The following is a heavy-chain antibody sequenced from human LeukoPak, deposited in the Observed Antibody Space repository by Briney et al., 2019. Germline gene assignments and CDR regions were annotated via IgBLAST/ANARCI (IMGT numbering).Heavy chain of an antibody. J-gene: IGHJ6*02. CDR3: ARALRGVRYYYGMEV. D-gene: IGHD3-10*01. V-gene: IGHV5-51*01. CDR2: IYPGDSDT. CDR1: GYSFTSYW. Sequence: GESLKISCKGSGYSFTSYWIGWVRQMPGKGLEWMGTIYPGDSDTTYSPSFQGQVTISADKSISTAYLQWSSLKASDTAMYYCARALRGVRYYYGMEVWGQGTTVTVSS.